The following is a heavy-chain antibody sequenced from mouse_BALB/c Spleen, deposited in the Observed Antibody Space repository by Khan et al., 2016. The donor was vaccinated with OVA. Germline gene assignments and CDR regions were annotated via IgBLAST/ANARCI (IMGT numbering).Heavy chain of an antibody. CDR2: INPSNGVS. Sequence: QVQLKQSGAELGKPGASVKISCKASGYTFTSYYLYWVKQRPGQGLEWFGGINPSNGVSHFNEKFKTKATLTVDKSSSTAYMQLNSLTSEDSAVYYGGRSGYGNPFAYWGQGTLVTVST. CDR1: GYTFTSYY. CDR3: GRSGYGNPFAY. V-gene: IGHV1S81*02. D-gene: IGHD2-1*01. J-gene: IGHJ3*01.